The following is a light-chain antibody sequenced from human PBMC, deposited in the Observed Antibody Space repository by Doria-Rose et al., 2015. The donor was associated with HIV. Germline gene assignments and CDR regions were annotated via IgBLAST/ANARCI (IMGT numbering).Light chain of an antibody. Sequence: DIRVTQSPSTLSASVGDRVTITCRAGQSIGTWLAWYQQKPGKAPNLLIYKASTLQSGVPLRFSGSGSGTEFTLTISSLQPDDFATYFCQHYNSNFGPGTKVDV. CDR3: QHYNSN. CDR2: KAS. J-gene: IGKJ3*01. V-gene: IGKV1-5*03. CDR1: QSIGTW.